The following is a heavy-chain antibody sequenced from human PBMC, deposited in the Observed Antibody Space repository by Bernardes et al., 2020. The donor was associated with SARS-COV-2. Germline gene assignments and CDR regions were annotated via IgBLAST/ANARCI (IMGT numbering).Heavy chain of an antibody. CDR2: IIPIFGTA. J-gene: IGHJ6*02. D-gene: IGHD4-4*01. V-gene: IGHV1-69*13. CDR3: ARDKPTVTWGVDYYYGMDV. Sequence: SVKVSCKASGGTFSSYAISWVRQAPGQGLEWMGGIIPIFGTANYAQKFQGRVTITADESTSTAYMELSSLRSEDTAVYYCARDKPTVTWGVDYYYGMDVWGQGTTVTVSS. CDR1: GGTFSSYA.